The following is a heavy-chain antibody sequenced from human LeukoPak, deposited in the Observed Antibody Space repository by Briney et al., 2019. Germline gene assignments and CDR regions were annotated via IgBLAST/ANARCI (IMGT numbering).Heavy chain of an antibody. J-gene: IGHJ4*02. D-gene: IGHD6-19*01. Sequence: SETLSLTCAVSGGSISSSNWWSWVRQPPGKGLEWIGEIYHSGSTNYNPSLKSRVTISVDTSKNQFSLKLSSVTAADTAVYYCARHVSSGSKRFDYWGQGTLVTVSS. CDR1: GGSISSSNW. V-gene: IGHV4-4*02. CDR2: IYHSGST. CDR3: ARHVSSGSKRFDY.